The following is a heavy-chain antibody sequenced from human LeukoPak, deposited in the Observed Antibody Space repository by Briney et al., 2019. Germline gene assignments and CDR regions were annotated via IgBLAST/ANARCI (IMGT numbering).Heavy chain of an antibody. Sequence: GGSLRLSCAASGFTFSSYAMSWVRQAPGKGLEWVSAISGSGGSTYYADSVKGRFTISRYNSKNTLYLQMNSLRAEDTAVYYCAKDRPGSISLYYYYGMDVWGQGTTVTVSS. D-gene: IGHD2-2*01. CDR3: AKDRPGSISLYYYYGMDV. J-gene: IGHJ6*02. V-gene: IGHV3-23*01. CDR2: ISGSGGST. CDR1: GFTFSSYA.